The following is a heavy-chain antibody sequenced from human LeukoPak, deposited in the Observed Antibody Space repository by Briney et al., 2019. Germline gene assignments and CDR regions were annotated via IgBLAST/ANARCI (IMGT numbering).Heavy chain of an antibody. J-gene: IGHJ3*02. CDR2: VRSDGGST. CDR3: TRDGASRNEFDI. V-gene: IGHV3-74*01. Sequence: PGRSLRLACAASEFTLSSYWMHWVRQAPGKGLVWVSRVRSDGGSTSYADSVKGRFTISRDNAKNTLYLQMNSLRAEDTAVYYCTRDGASRNEFDIWGQGTMVTVSS. CDR1: EFTLSSYW. D-gene: IGHD1-14*01.